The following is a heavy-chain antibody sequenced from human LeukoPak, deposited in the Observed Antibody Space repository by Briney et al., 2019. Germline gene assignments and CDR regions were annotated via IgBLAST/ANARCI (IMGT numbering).Heavy chain of an antibody. Sequence: PSETLSLTCTVSGGSISSYYWSWIRQPPGKGLEWIGYIYYSGSTNYNPSLKSRVTISVDTSKNQFSLKLSSVTAADTAVYYCARGDYDFWSGYTDWGQGTLVTVSS. J-gene: IGHJ4*02. CDR1: GGSISSYY. V-gene: IGHV4-59*01. D-gene: IGHD3-3*01. CDR2: IYYSGST. CDR3: ARGDYDFWSGYTD.